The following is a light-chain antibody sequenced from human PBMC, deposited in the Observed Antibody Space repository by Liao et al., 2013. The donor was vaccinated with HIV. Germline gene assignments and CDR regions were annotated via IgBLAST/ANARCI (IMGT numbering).Light chain of an antibody. CDR2: YDS. CDR1: NFRTKS. J-gene: IGLJ3*02. CDR3: QVWDKSSNHPV. Sequence: SYELTQPPSVSVAPGETASITCGGSNFRTKSVQWYQQKPGQTPVLVIYYDSDRPSGIPERLSGSNSGNTATLTISRVEAGDEGDYYCQVWDKSSNHPVFGGGTKLTVL. V-gene: IGLV3-21*01.